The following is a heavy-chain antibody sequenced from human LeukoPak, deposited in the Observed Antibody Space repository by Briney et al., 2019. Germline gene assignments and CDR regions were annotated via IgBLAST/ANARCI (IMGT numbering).Heavy chain of an antibody. CDR2: IYYSGST. D-gene: IGHD6-6*01. Sequence: SESLSLTCIVSGGSISSYYWSWIRQPPGKGLEWIGYIYYSGSTNYNPSLKSRVTISVATSKNQFSLKLSSVTAADTAVYYCARHSYSTSAGAYDYWGQGTLVTVSS. CDR1: GGSISSYY. V-gene: IGHV4-59*08. J-gene: IGHJ4*02. CDR3: ARHSYSTSAGAYDY.